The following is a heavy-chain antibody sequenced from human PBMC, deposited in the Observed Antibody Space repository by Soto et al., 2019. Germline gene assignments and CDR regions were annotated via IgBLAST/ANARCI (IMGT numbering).Heavy chain of an antibody. CDR3: ARDRKTGTQPGSFDP. CDR2: IYYSGST. J-gene: IGHJ5*02. V-gene: IGHV4-31*03. CDR1: GGSISSGGYY. Sequence: SETLSLTCTVSGGSISSGGYYWSWIRQHPGKGLEWIGYIYYSGSTYYNPSLKSRVTISVDTSKNQFSLKLSSVTAADRAVYYCARDRKTGTQPGSFDPWGQGTLVTVSS. D-gene: IGHD1-7*01.